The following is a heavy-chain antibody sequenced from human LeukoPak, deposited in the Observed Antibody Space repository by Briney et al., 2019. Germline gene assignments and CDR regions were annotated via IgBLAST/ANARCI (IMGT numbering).Heavy chain of an antibody. CDR3: TRETSSRYFDY. Sequence: GGSLRLSCAASGFTVSSNYMSWVRQAPGKGLEWVSFIYSGGSTYYADSVKGRFTISSDNSKNTLYLQMNSLRVEDTAVYYCTRETSSRYFDYWGQGTLVTVSS. V-gene: IGHV3-53*01. J-gene: IGHJ4*02. CDR1: GFTVSSNY. CDR2: IYSGGST.